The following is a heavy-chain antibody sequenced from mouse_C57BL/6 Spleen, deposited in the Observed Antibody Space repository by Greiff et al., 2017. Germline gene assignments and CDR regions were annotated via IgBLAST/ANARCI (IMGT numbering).Heavy chain of an antibody. Sequence: EVKLVEPGGGLVKPGGSLKLSCAASGFTFSDYGMHWVRQAPEKGLEWVAYISSGSSTINYADTVKGRFTISRDNAKNTLFLHMTSLRSEDAAMYYCARNGNPYYYAIDYWGQGTSVTVSS. V-gene: IGHV5-17*01. CDR3: ARNGNPYYYAIDY. D-gene: IGHD2-1*01. CDR2: ISSGSSTI. CDR1: GFTFSDYG. J-gene: IGHJ4*01.